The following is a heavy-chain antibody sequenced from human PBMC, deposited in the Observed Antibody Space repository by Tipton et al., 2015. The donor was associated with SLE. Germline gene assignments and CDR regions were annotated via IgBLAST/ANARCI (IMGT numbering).Heavy chain of an antibody. CDR3: ARAYDYAFDI. CDR1: GGSIRSYSYY. V-gene: IGHV4-39*01. D-gene: IGHD2-21*02. CDR2: IYDSGST. J-gene: IGHJ3*02. Sequence: TLSLTCTLSGGSIRSYSYYWGWIRQPPGKGVEWIGNIYDSGSTYYNPSLKGRVTISADTSKNQFSLNLSSVTAADTAIYYCARAYDYAFDIWGQGTMVTVSS.